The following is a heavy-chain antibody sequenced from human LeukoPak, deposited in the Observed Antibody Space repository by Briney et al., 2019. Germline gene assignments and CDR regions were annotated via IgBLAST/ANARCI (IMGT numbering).Heavy chain of an antibody. J-gene: IGHJ4*02. D-gene: IGHD3-10*01. Sequence: GGSLRLSCAASGFTFSSYGMHWVRQAPGKGLEWVAFIRYDGSNKYYADSVKGRFAISRDNSKNTLYLQMNSLRAEDTAVYYCAKDHPSLSSGSDIDYWGQGTLVTVSS. CDR1: GFTFSSYG. CDR2: IRYDGSNK. V-gene: IGHV3-30*02. CDR3: AKDHPSLSSGSDIDY.